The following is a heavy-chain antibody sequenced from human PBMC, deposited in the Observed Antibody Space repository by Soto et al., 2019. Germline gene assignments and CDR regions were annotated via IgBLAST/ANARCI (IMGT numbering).Heavy chain of an antibody. J-gene: IGHJ3*01. CDR1: GYTFIIYG. CDR2: ISGYNGDT. V-gene: IGHV1-18*01. D-gene: IGHD2-15*01. CDR3: ARRVGVAPVYNASDV. Sequence: QLVQSGAEVKKPGASVKVSCKASGYTFIIYGIAWVRQAPGQGLEWMGWISGYNGDTKYAQKLQGRVTMTTDTSXXTADMEPRSTRSDNTAVYYCARRVGVAPVYNASDVWCRGTMVTVSS.